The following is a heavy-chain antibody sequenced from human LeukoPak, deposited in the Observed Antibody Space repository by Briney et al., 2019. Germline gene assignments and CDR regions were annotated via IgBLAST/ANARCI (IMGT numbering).Heavy chain of an antibody. CDR1: GGSFSGYY. CDR2: INHSGST. Sequence: PSETLSLTCAVYGGSFSGYYWSWIRQPPGKGLEWIGEINHSGSTNYNPSLKSRVTISVDTSKNQFSLKLSSVTAADTAVYYCARHLRADWGFDYWGQGTLVTVSS. D-gene: IGHD7-27*01. CDR3: ARHLRADWGFDY. J-gene: IGHJ4*02. V-gene: IGHV4-34*01.